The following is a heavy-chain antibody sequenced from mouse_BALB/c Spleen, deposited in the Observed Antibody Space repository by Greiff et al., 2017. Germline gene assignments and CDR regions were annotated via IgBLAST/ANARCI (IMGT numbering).Heavy chain of an antibody. CDR3: SSVVTKDAMDY. D-gene: IGHD2-12*01. CDR2: ISSGSSTI. V-gene: IGHV5-17*02. Sequence: EVMLVESGGGLVQPGGSRKLSCAASGFTFSSFGMHWVRQAPEKGLEWVAYISSGSSTIYYADTVKGRITISRDNPKNTLVLQMTSLRSEDTAIYYCSSVVTKDAMDYWGQGTSVTVSS. J-gene: IGHJ4*01. CDR1: GFTFSSFG.